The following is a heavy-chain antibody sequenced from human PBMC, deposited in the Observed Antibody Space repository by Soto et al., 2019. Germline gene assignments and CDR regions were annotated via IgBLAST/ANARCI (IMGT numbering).Heavy chain of an antibody. CDR1: GGAISCSY. CDR2: VYYTGST. Sequence: SETLSLTCSVSGGAISCSYWSWIRQSPGKGLEWLGYVYYTGSTNYSPSLRSRVSISVDTSKNEFSLRLSSVTAADTAVYFCARSVAVPGAHIDYWGQGPQVTVSA. CDR3: ARSVAVPGAHIDY. J-gene: IGHJ4*02. V-gene: IGHV4-59*01. D-gene: IGHD6-19*01.